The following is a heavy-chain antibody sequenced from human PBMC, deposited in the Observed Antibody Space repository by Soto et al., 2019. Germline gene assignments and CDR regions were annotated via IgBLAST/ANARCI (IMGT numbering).Heavy chain of an antibody. CDR3: ARGRTVRNYADDSSDYFYFFDY. CDR2: VYYTGST. Sequence: SETLSLTCTVSGDSISTFYWGWMRQSPGKELEWIGYVYYTGSTNYNPSLKSRVTISVDRSKNQFSPKLTSANAADTAVYYCARGRTVRNYADDSSDYFYFFDYWGQGTQVTVSS. CDR1: GDSISTFY. D-gene: IGHD3-22*01. J-gene: IGHJ4*02. V-gene: IGHV4-59*01.